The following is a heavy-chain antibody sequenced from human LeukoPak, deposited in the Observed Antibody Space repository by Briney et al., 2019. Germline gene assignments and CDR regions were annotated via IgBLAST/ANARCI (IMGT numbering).Heavy chain of an antibody. J-gene: IGHJ4*02. D-gene: IGHD2-2*01. CDR3: VCRILTSFDN. V-gene: IGHV3-74*03. CDR1: GFTFSSYG. Sequence: GGSLRLSCAASGFTFSSYGMHWVRQAPGKGLVWVSHINNDGSSTKYADSVKGRFTISRDNAKNTLYLQMNSLRVEDTAVYYCVCRILTSFDNWGQGTLVTVSS. CDR2: INNDGSST.